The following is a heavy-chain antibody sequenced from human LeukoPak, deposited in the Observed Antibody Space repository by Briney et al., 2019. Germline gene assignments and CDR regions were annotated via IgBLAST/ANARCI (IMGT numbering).Heavy chain of an antibody. CDR2: ITSSSSNI. CDR1: GFTFSSYS. J-gene: IGHJ4*02. Sequence: RGSLRLSCAASGFTFSSYSMHWVRQAPGKGLEWVSSITSSSSNILYADSVKGRFTISRDNAKNSLYLQMNTLRAEDTAVYYCARILSSGYYTGFDYWGQGTLVTVSS. D-gene: IGHD3/OR15-3a*01. V-gene: IGHV3-21*01. CDR3: ARILSSGYYTGFDY.